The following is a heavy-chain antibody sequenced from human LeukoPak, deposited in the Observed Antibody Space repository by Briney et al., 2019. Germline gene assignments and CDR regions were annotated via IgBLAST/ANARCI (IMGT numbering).Heavy chain of an antibody. CDR2: ISAYSGNT. Sequence: ASVKVSCKASGYTFSGYGFSWVRQAPGQGLEWMGWISAYSGNTKYAQKYQARVTLTTDTSTSTDYVELRSLRSDDTAVYYCARGGGSYGDYSLWIGYWGEGTLVTVSS. CDR1: GYTFSGYG. D-gene: IGHD4-17*01. J-gene: IGHJ4*02. CDR3: ARGGGSYGDYSLWIGY. V-gene: IGHV1-18*01.